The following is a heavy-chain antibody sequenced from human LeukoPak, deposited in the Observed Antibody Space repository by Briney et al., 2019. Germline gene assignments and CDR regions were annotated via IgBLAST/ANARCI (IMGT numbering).Heavy chain of an antibody. CDR3: AKRGGYCSSTSCHRLNWFDP. J-gene: IGHJ5*02. D-gene: IGHD2-2*01. V-gene: IGHV3-30*02. CDR1: GFAFSGFA. Sequence: GGSLRLSCAASGFAFSGFAMTWVRQAPGKGLEWVAFIRYDGSNKYYADSVKGRFTISRDNSKNTLYLQMNSLRAEDTAVYYCAKRGGYCSSTSCHRLNWFDPWGQGTLVTVSS. CDR2: IRYDGSNK.